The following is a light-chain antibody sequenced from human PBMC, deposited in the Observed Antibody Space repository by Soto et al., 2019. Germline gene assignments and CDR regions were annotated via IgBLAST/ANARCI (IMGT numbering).Light chain of an antibody. CDR2: GAS. V-gene: IGKV3-20*01. Sequence: EIVLTQSPATLSVSPGDRATLSCRASQSVSSYLAWYQQKPGQAPRLLIYGASSRATGIPDRFSGSGSGTDFTLTTSRLEPEDFAVYYCQQYGSSPLWTFGQGTKVDIK. J-gene: IGKJ1*01. CDR3: QQYGSSPLWT. CDR1: QSVSSY.